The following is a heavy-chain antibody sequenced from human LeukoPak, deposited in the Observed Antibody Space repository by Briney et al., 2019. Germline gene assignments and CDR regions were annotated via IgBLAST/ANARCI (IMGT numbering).Heavy chain of an antibody. J-gene: IGHJ1*01. V-gene: IGHV3-21*01. CDR3: ARGYCGGDCYGD. D-gene: IGHD2-21*02. CDR2: ISSSSSHI. CDR1: GFTFSSYT. Sequence: GGSLRLSCTASGFTFSSYTMSWVRQAPGKGLEYVSSISSSSSHIYYADSVKGRFTISRDNTKSSLYLQMNSLRAEDMAVYYCARGYCGGDCYGDWGQGTLVTVSS.